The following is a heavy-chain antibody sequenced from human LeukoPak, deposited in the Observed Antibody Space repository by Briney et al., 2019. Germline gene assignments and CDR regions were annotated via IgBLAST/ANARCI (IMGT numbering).Heavy chain of an antibody. Sequence: GGSLRLSCAASGFTFSSYAMSWVRQAPGKGLEWVSAISGSGGSTYYADSVKGRFTISRDNSKNTLYLQMNSLRAEDTAVYYCAKVGGYSYGYSNDYWGQGTLVTVSS. D-gene: IGHD5-18*01. CDR2: ISGSGGST. J-gene: IGHJ4*02. CDR1: GFTFSSYA. CDR3: AKVGGYSYGYSNDY. V-gene: IGHV3-23*01.